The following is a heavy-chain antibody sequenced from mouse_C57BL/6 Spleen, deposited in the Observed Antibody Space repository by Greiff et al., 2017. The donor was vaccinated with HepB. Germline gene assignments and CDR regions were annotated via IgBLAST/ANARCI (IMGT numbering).Heavy chain of an antibody. CDR3: ARGSGTAWFAY. J-gene: IGHJ3*01. Sequence: QVQLQQSGAELARPGASVKLSCKASGYTFTSYGISWVKQRTGQGLEWIGEIYPRSGNTYYNEKFKGKATLTADKSSSTAYMGLRSLTSEDSAVYFCARGSGTAWFAYWGQGTLVTVSA. CDR2: IYPRSGNT. D-gene: IGHD4-1*01. CDR1: GYTFTSYG. V-gene: IGHV1-81*01.